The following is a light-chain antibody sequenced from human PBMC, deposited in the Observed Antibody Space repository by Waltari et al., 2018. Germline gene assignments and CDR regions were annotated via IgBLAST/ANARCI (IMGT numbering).Light chain of an antibody. V-gene: IGLV2-23*02. Sequence: QSALTQPASVSGSPGQSLTISCTGTSSDVGFYNLVSWYQQHPGKAPQLIIFEVNKRPSGISNRFSASKSGNTASLTISALQAEDEADYYCCSYAGSNTFVLFGGGTTLTVL. CDR3: CSYAGSNTFVL. CDR2: EVN. CDR1: SSDVGFYNL. J-gene: IGLJ2*01.